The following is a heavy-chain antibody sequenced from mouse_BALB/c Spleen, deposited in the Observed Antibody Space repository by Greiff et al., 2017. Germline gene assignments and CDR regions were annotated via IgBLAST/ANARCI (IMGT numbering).Heavy chain of an antibody. CDR3: ARDITTGAYFDY. CDR1: GFTFSSFG. V-gene: IGHV5-17*02. D-gene: IGHD1-1*01. CDR2: ISSGSSTI. J-gene: IGHJ2*01. Sequence: EVQLKESGGGLVQPGGSRKLSCAASGFTFSSFGMHWVRQAPEKGLEWVAYISSGSSTIYYADTVKGRFTISRDNPKNTLFLQMTSLRSEDTAMYYCARDITTGAYFDYWGQGTTLTVSS.